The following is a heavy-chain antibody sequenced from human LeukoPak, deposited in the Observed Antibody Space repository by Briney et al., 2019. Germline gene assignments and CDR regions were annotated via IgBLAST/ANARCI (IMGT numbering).Heavy chain of an antibody. D-gene: IGHD3-22*01. CDR2: ISSSGSTI. CDR1: GFTFSSYG. CDR3: ARAVVVMSYFDY. Sequence: GGSLRLSCAASGFTFSSYGMHWVRQAPGKGLEWVSYISSSGSTIYYADSVKGRFTISRDNAKNSLYLQMNSLRAEDTAVYYCARAVVVMSYFDYWGQGTLVTVSS. J-gene: IGHJ4*02. V-gene: IGHV3-48*04.